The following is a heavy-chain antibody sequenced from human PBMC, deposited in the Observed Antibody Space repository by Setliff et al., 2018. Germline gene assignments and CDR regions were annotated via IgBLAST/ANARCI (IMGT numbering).Heavy chain of an antibody. CDR3: TTRYHNPGDGYMAVFDF. Sequence: LSLSCEAFGFTFNNYWMSWVRQAPGKGLEWVANIRQDGSEEYYVDSVRGRFTISRDNAHNSLYLQMNNLRVEDTAVYYCTTRYHNPGDGYMAVFDFWGQGSLVTVSS. CDR1: GFTFNNYW. CDR2: IRQDGSEE. J-gene: IGHJ4*02. D-gene: IGHD2-21*01. V-gene: IGHV3-7*03.